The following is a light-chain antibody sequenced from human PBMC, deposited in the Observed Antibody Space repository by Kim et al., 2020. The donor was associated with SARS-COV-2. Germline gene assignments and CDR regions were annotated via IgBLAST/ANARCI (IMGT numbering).Light chain of an antibody. V-gene: IGKV3-11*01. CDR1: HNVDIN. Sequence: PGESHTLTCRASHNVDINLAWYQQTPGQPPRILNYDAAIRAAGIPDRFSGSGSGTEFTLTIGSLAPEDFAVYYCQQRGTWPPALTFGGGTKVDIK. CDR2: DAA. J-gene: IGKJ4*01. CDR3: QQRGTWPPALT.